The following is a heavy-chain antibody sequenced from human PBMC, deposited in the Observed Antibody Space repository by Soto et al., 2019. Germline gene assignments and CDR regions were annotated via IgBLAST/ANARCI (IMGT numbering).Heavy chain of an antibody. J-gene: IGHJ6*02. Sequence: ASVNVSCKASGYTFTRYGIGWARQAPGQGLEWMGWINTYNGNTNYAQNVQGRVTLTTDTSTSTAYMELRSLRSNDTAIYYCAMVDVYVTPSPQDVWGQGTTVTVSS. CDR1: GYTFTRYG. CDR3: AMVDVYVTPSPQDV. V-gene: IGHV1-18*01. CDR2: INTYNGNT. D-gene: IGHD3-16*01.